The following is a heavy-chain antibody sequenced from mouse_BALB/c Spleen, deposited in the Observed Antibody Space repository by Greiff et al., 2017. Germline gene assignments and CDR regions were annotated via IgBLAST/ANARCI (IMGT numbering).Heavy chain of an antibody. V-gene: IGHV3-2*02. CDR3: ARSGDGYAWFAY. CDR2: ISYSGST. Sequence: EVKVEESGPGLVKPSQSLSLTCTVTGYSITSDYAWNWIRQFPGNKLEWMGYISYSGSTSYNPSLKSRISITRDTSKNQFFLQLNSVTTEDTATYYCARSGDGYAWFAYWGQGTLVTVSA. D-gene: IGHD2-3*01. CDR1: GYSITSDYA. J-gene: IGHJ3*01.